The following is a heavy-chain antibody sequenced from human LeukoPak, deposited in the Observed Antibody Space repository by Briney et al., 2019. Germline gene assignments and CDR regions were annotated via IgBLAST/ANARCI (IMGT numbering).Heavy chain of an antibody. CDR1: GFTFSSYS. D-gene: IGHD6-19*01. CDR3: ARGVAVAGAYYYMDV. CDR2: ISSSSSYI. J-gene: IGHJ6*03. Sequence: GGSLRLSCAASGFTFSSYSLNWVRQAPGKGLEWVSSISSSSSYIYYADSVKGRFTISRDNAKNSLYLQMNSLRAEDTALYYCARGVAVAGAYYYMDVWGKGTTVTGSS. V-gene: IGHV3-21*01.